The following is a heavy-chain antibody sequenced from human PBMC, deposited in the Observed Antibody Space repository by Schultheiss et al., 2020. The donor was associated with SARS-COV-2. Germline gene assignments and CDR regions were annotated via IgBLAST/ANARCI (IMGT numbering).Heavy chain of an antibody. CDR1: GFTFSDYW. D-gene: IGHD2-21*01. CDR2: ISGSGGST. CDR3: AKADCGGDCYGMDV. J-gene: IGHJ6*02. V-gene: IGHV3-23*01. Sequence: GGSLRLSCAASGFTFSDYWMHWVRQAPGEGLMWVSAISGSGGSTYYADSVKGRFTISRDNSKNTLYLQMNSLRAEDTAVYYCAKADCGGDCYGMDVWGQGTTVTVSS.